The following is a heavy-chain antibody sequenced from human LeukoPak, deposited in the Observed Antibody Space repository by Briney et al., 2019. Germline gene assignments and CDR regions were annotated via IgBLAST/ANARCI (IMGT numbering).Heavy chain of an antibody. Sequence: SETLSLTCTVSGGSVSDYYWSWIRQPAGKGPEWIGRIYTSGSTNYNPSLKSRVTISVDKSKNQFSLKLNSVTAADTAVYYCARVGGSSSPLSAFDIWGPGTMVTVSS. V-gene: IGHV4-4*07. CDR1: GGSVSDYY. CDR3: ARVGGSSSPLSAFDI. D-gene: IGHD2-15*01. CDR2: IYTSGST. J-gene: IGHJ3*02.